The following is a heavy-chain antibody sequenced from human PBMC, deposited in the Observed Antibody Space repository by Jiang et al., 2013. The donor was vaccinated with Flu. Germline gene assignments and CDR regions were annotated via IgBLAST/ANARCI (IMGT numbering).Heavy chain of an antibody. CDR1: GFTFSSYA. CDR3: ARDSSTGGSNYDYVWGSSDFDY. J-gene: IGHJ4*02. D-gene: IGHD3-16*01. CDR2: ISYDGSNK. Sequence: VQLLESGGGVVQPGRSLRLSCAASGFTFSSYAMHWVRQAPGKGLEWVAVISYDGSNKYYADSVKGRFTISRDNSKNTLYLQMNSLRAEDTAVYYCARDSSTGGSNYDYVWGSSDFDYWGQGTLVTVSS. V-gene: IGHV3-30*04.